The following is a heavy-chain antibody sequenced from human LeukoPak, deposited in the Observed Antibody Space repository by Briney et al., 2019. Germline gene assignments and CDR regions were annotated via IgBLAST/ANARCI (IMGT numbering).Heavy chain of an antibody. Sequence: MLGESLKISCKGSGYSFTSYWIGWVRQMPGKGLEWMGIIYPGDSDTRYSPSFQGQVTISADKSISTAYLQWSSLKASDTAMYYCATYLKGSGSYYARDAFDIWGQGTMVTVSS. CDR1: GYSFTSYW. CDR3: ATYLKGSGSYYARDAFDI. CDR2: IYPGDSDT. V-gene: IGHV5-51*01. J-gene: IGHJ3*02. D-gene: IGHD1-26*01.